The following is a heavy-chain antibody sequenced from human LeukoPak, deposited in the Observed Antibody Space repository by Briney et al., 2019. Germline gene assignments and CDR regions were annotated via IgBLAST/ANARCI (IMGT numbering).Heavy chain of an antibody. Sequence: ASVKVSCKASGYTFTSYGISWVRQAPGQGLEWMGWISAYNGNTNYAQKLQGRGTMTTDTSTSTAYVELRSLRSDDTAVYYCARLYGDYRSALLPSPYFDYWGQGTLVTVSS. CDR2: ISAYNGNT. CDR3: ARLYGDYRSALLPSPYFDY. D-gene: IGHD4-17*01. V-gene: IGHV1-18*01. J-gene: IGHJ4*02. CDR1: GYTFTSYG.